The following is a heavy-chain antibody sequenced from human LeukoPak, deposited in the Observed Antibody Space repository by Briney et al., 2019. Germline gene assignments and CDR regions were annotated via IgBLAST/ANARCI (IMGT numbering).Heavy chain of an antibody. D-gene: IGHD2-2*01. CDR2: ISYDGSNK. CDR1: GFTFSSYA. Sequence: GGSLRLSCAASGFTFSSYAMHWVRQAPGKGLEWVAVISYDGSNKYYADSVKGRFTISRDNSKNTLYLQMNSLRAEDTAVYYCAREGNIVVVPAAFFDYWGQGTLVTVSS. V-gene: IGHV3-30-3*01. J-gene: IGHJ4*02. CDR3: AREGNIVVVPAAFFDY.